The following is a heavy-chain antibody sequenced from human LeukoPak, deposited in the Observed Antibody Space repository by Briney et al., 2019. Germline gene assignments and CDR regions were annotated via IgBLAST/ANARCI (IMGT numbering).Heavy chain of an antibody. CDR2: INPSGGST. CDR3: ARDAPADPYVPQYSSSNYFDY. Sequence: ASVKVSCKASGYTFTSYYMHWVRQAPGQGLEWMGIINPSGGSTSYAQKFQGRVTMTRDTSTSTVYMELSSLRSEDTAVYYCARDAPADPYVPQYSSSNYFDYWGQGTLVTVSS. CDR1: GYTFTSYY. J-gene: IGHJ4*02. V-gene: IGHV1-46*01. D-gene: IGHD6-6*01.